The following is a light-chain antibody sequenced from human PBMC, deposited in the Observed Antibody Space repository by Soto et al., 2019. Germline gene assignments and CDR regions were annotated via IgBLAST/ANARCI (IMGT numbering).Light chain of an antibody. CDR1: QSVNTY. CDR3: QQRSTWPHT. J-gene: IGKJ3*01. V-gene: IGKV3-11*01. CDR2: DAS. Sequence: DIVLTQSPATLSFSPGEGATLSCRASQSVNTYLAWYQQKTGQAPRLLIYDASNRATGIPARFSGTGSGTDFTLAISSLEPEDFAVYYCQQRSTWPHTFGPGTKVEI.